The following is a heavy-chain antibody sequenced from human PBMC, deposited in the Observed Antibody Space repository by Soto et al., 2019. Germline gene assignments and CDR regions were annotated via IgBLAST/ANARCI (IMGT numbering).Heavy chain of an antibody. V-gene: IGHV3-23*01. CDR1: GFTFSSYA. CDR3: AKDLTGIAARPYYFDY. CDR2: ISGSGGST. J-gene: IGHJ4*02. D-gene: IGHD6-6*01. Sequence: GGSLRLSCAASGFTFSSYAMSWVRQAPGKGLEWVSAISGSGGSTYYADSVKGRFTISRDNSKNTLYLQMNSLRAEDTAVYYCAKDLTGIAARPYYFDYWGQGTLVTVSS.